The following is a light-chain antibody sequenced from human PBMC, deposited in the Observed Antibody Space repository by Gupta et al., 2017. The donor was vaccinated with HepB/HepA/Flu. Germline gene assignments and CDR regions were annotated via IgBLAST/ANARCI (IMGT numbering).Light chain of an antibody. CDR1: SSNIESNT. V-gene: IGLV1-44*01. CDR2: SNN. Sequence: SVLPPPPSTSWPPGPRVTISCSASSSNIESNTVYWYQQLPGTAPKLLIYSNNKRPSGVPDRFSGSKSGTSASLAISGLQAEEEADYYCAAGDDSLTGLVFGGGTKLTVL. J-gene: IGLJ3*02. CDR3: AAGDDSLTGLV.